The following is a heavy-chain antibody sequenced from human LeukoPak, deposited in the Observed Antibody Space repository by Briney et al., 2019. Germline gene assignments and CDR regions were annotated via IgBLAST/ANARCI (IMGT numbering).Heavy chain of an antibody. CDR3: ARDRSRGYSYGLESLY. CDR1: GYTFSDYF. D-gene: IGHD5-18*01. Sequence: GASVKVSCKASGYTFSDYFIHWLRQAPGQGLEWMGWINPESGGTSYAQHFQGRVTMTRDTSISTAYMDLSRLKSDDTAVYYCARDRSRGYSYGLESLYWGQGTLVTVSS. J-gene: IGHJ4*02. V-gene: IGHV1-2*02. CDR2: INPESGGT.